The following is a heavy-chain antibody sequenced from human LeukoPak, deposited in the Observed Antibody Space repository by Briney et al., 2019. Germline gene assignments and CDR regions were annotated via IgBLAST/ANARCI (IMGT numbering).Heavy chain of an antibody. CDR3: AKDAIVVVPAAMGRNWFDP. CDR1: GFTFSSYG. Sequence: PGGSLRLPCAASGFTFSSYGMHWVRQAPGKGLEWVAFIRYDGSNKYYADSVKGRFTISRDNSKNTLYLQMNSLRAEDTAVYYCAKDAIVVVPAAMGRNWFDPWGQGTLVTVSS. CDR2: IRYDGSNK. V-gene: IGHV3-30*02. J-gene: IGHJ5*02. D-gene: IGHD2-2*01.